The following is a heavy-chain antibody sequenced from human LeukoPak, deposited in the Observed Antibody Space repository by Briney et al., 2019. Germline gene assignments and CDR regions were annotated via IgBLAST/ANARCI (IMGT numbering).Heavy chain of an antibody. J-gene: IGHJ4*02. D-gene: IGHD4-17*01. V-gene: IGHV4-31*03. Sequence: PSETLSLTCTVSGGSISSGGYYWSWIRQYPGKGLEWIGYIYYSGSTYYNPSLKSRVTISVDTSKNQFSLKLSSVTAEDTAVYYCARDRVTVTTRRHFDYWGQGTLVTVSS. CDR1: GGSISSGGYY. CDR2: IYYSGST. CDR3: ARDRVTVTTRRHFDY.